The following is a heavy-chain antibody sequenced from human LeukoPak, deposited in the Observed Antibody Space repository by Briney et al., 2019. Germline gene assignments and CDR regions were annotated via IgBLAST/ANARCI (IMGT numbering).Heavy chain of an antibody. D-gene: IGHD5-24*01. CDR1: GFTFSNYE. CDR2: ISSTGSTI. J-gene: IGHJ4*02. CDR3: ASNRYLAQEMALDY. Sequence: GGSLRLSCAASGFTFSNYEINWVRQAPGKGLEWVSYISSTGSTIYYADSVNGRFTISTDNAKNSLYLQMNSLRAEDTAGYYCASNRYLAQEMALDYWGQGTLVTVSS. V-gene: IGHV3-48*03.